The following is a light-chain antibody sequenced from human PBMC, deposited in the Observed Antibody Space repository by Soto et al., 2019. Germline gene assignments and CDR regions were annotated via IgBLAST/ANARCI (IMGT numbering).Light chain of an antibody. V-gene: IGKV1-NL1*01. CDR2: TSS. J-gene: IGKJ1*01. CDR1: QSISTS. Sequence: DIQLTQSASSLSASVGDRVTSTCRASQSISTSLNWYQQKPGKAPNLLIFTSSNLESGVPSRFSGSGYGTDFNLTISSLQTDDFATYYCQHYNSYSEAFGQGTKVDIK. CDR3: QHYNSYSEA.